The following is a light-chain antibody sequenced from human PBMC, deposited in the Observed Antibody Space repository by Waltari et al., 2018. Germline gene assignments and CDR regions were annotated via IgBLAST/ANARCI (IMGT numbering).Light chain of an antibody. Sequence: EIVLTQSPGTLSLSPGERATLSCRASQSVTSRPLTWYQKKVGQAPRLLIYGTSSRATCIPDRFSGSGSGTEFTLTISRLEPEDFAVYYCQQYDGEVVTFGGGTKVEI. CDR2: GTS. J-gene: IGKJ4*01. CDR3: QQYDGEVVT. CDR1: QSVTSRP. V-gene: IGKV3-20*01.